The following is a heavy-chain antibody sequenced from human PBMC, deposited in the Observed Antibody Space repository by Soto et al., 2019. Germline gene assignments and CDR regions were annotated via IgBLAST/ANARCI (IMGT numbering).Heavy chain of an antibody. CDR3: ARVGHITNYGMAV. CDR2: IIPFFGTA. D-gene: IGHD1-26*01. V-gene: IGHV1-69*01. CDR1: GGTFSSYP. J-gene: IGHJ6*02. Sequence: QVQLVQSGAEVKKPGSSVKVFCEASGGTFSSYPINWVRQAPGQGLEWMGGIIPFFGTANYAQKFQGRVTITADDSTSTAYMELSIPRSADTAVYYCARVGHITNYGMAVWGQGATVSVSS.